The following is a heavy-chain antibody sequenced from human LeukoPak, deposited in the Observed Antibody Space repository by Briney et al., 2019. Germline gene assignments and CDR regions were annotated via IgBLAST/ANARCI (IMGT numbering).Heavy chain of an antibody. J-gene: IGHJ4*02. D-gene: IGHD3-22*01. CDR1: GGTFSSYA. Sequence: GASVKVSCKASGGTFSSYAISWVRQAPGQGLEWMGWISAYNGNTNYAQKLQGRVTMTTDTSTSTAYMELRSLRSDDTAVYYCARDITMIVPGGYWGQGTLVTVSS. CDR3: ARDITMIVPGGY. V-gene: IGHV1-18*01. CDR2: ISAYNGNT.